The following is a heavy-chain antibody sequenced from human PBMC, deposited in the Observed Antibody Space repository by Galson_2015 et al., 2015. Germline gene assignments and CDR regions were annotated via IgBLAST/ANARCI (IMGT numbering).Heavy chain of an antibody. CDR1: GYTFTDYY. D-gene: IGHD1-7*01. J-gene: IGHJ6*03. CDR2: VDPEDGET. V-gene: IGHV1-69-2*01. Sequence: VKVSCKVSGYTFTDYYMHWVQQAPGKGLEWMGLVDPEDGETIYAEKFQGRVTITADTSTDTAYMELSSLRSEDTAVYYCATTTHLNNWNFPRRYYYYYYMDVWGKGTTVTVSS. CDR3: ATTTHLNNWNFPRRYYYYYYMDV.